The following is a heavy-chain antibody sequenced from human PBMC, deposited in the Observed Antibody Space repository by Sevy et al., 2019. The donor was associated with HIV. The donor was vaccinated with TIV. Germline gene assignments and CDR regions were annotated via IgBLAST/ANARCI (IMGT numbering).Heavy chain of an antibody. CDR2: ISGSGGST. CDR3: AKDKGGRIVGANAFDI. Sequence: GGSLRLSCAASGFTFSSYAMSWVRQAPGKGLEWVSAISGSGGSTHYADSVKGRFTISRDNSKNTLYLQMNSLRAEDTAVYYCAKDKGGRIVGANAFDIWGQGTMVTVSS. D-gene: IGHD1-26*01. J-gene: IGHJ3*02. V-gene: IGHV3-23*01. CDR1: GFTFSSYA.